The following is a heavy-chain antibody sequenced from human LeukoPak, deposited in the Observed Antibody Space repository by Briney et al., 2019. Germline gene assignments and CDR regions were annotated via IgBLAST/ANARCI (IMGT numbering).Heavy chain of an antibody. CDR1: GGSFSGYY. D-gene: IGHD3-10*01. J-gene: IGHJ5*02. CDR2: MNHSGSA. Sequence: PSETLSLTCAVYGGSFSGYYWTWIRQPPGKGLEWIGEMNHSGSANYNPSLKSRVTISVDTSKNQCSLRLSSVTAADTAVYYCAEPRGATVAHNWFDPWGQGTLVTVSS. V-gene: IGHV4-34*01. CDR3: AEPRGATVAHNWFDP.